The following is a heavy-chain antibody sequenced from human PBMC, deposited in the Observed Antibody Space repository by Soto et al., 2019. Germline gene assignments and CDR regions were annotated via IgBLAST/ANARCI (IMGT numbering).Heavy chain of an antibody. CDR2: ISHSGNT. CDR3: ARASKMGGYFYYGVDV. D-gene: IGHD3-16*01. Sequence: QVQLQESGPGLVKPSQTLSLTCTVSGGSISSGGYYWSWIRQHPGKGLEWIGYISHSGNTYYNPSLMSRVTISVDTSKNQFSVKLSSVTAADTAVYYCARASKMGGYFYYGVDVWGQGTTVTVSS. J-gene: IGHJ6*02. V-gene: IGHV4-31*02. CDR1: GGSISSGGYY.